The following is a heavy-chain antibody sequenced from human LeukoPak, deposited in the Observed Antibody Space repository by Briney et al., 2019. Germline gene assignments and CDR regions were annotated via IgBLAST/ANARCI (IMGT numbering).Heavy chain of an antibody. CDR3: ASVANPHPSRYDFLIGYLGNAMDV. D-gene: IGHD3-3*01. CDR1: GYTFTSYG. Sequence: GASVKVSCKASGYTFTSYGISWVRQAPGQGLEWMGWISAYNGNTNYAQKFQGRVTLTTDTSTSTSYMELRSLRSDDTAVYYCASVANPHPSRYDFLIGYLGNAMDVWGQGTTVTVSS. CDR2: ISAYNGNT. J-gene: IGHJ6*02. V-gene: IGHV1-18*01.